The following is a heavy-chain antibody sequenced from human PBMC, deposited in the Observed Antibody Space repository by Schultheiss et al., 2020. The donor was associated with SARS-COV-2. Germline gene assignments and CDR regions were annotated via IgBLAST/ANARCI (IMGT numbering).Heavy chain of an antibody. D-gene: IGHD5-18*01. CDR1: GFTFSSHS. CDR3: AKEADTAMVYPSFFDY. CDR2: ISTSSTYT. Sequence: GGSLRLSCAASGFTFSSHSMNWVRQAPGKGLEWVSYISTSSTYTNYADSVKGRFTISRDNAKNSLYLQMNSLRAEDTAVYYCAKEADTAMVYPSFFDYWGQGTLVTVSS. J-gene: IGHJ4*02. V-gene: IGHV3-21*05.